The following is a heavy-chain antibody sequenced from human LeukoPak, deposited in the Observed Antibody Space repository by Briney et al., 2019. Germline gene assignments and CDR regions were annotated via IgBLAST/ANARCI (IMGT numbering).Heavy chain of an antibody. D-gene: IGHD5-12*01. CDR3: ARDSGYGTYPYFFDY. J-gene: IGHJ4*02. CDR1: GFTFSNYI. V-gene: IGHV3-48*02. Sequence: GGSLRLSCAASGFTFSNYIMNWVRQAPGKGLEWVSYISSSGSAIYYTDSVKGRFTISRDNAMNSLYLQMNSLRDEDTAVYYCARDSGYGTYPYFFDYWGQGTLVTVSS. CDR2: ISSSGSAI.